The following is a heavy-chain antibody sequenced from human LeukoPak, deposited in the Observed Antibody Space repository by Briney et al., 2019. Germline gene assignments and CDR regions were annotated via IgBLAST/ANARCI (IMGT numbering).Heavy chain of an antibody. V-gene: IGHV4-34*01. D-gene: IGHD2-15*01. CDR1: GGSFSGYY. CDR3: ARGRHCSGGSCYSNYFDY. J-gene: IGHJ4*02. Sequence: PSETLSLTCAVDGGSFSGYYWSWIRQPTGKGLEWIGETNHSGSTNYNPSLKSRVTISVDTSKNQFSLKLSSVTAADTAVYYCARGRHCSGGSCYSNYFDYWGQGTLVTVSS. CDR2: TNHSGST.